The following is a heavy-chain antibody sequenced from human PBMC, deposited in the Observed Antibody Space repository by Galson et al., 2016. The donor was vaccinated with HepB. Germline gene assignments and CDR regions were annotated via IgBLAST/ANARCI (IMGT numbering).Heavy chain of an antibody. J-gene: IGHJ4*02. D-gene: IGHD1-26*01. Sequence: SVKVSCKASGGTFSNSAISWVRQAPRQGPEWMGTIIPIFGPAKYAQKFQGRATITADESTSTAYMEVSSLTSDDTAVYYCATWGGVMGSTWFSGPFDFWSQGTLVTVSS. CDR3: ATWGGVMGSTWFSGPFDF. CDR2: IIPIFGPA. V-gene: IGHV1-69*13. CDR1: GGTFSNSA.